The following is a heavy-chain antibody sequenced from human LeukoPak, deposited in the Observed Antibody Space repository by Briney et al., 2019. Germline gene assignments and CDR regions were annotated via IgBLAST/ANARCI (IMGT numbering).Heavy chain of an antibody. V-gene: IGHV3-30-3*01. CDR2: ISYDGSNK. D-gene: IGHD5-18*01. Sequence: GGSLRLSCAASGFTFSSYAMHWVRQAPGKGLEWVAVISYDGSNKYYADSVKGRFTISRDNSKNTLYLQMNSLRAEDTAVYYCAKDMTKFHSYGSFPDYWGQGTLVTVSS. CDR3: AKDMTKFHSYGSFPDY. CDR1: GFTFSSYA. J-gene: IGHJ4*02.